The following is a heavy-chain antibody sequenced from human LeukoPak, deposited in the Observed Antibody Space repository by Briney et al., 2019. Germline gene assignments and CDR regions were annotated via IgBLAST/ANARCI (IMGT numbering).Heavy chain of an antibody. CDR3: ARVVISEYCSGGSCYAPNDY. V-gene: IGHV3-21*01. J-gene: IGHJ4*02. CDR2: ISSSSSYI. CDR1: GFTFSSYS. Sequence: KSGGSLRLSCAASGFTFSSYSMNWIRQAPGKGLEWVSSISSSSSYIYYADSVKGRFIISRDNAKNLLYLQMNSLRAEDTAVYYCARVVISEYCSGGSCYAPNDYWGQGTLVTVSS. D-gene: IGHD2-15*01.